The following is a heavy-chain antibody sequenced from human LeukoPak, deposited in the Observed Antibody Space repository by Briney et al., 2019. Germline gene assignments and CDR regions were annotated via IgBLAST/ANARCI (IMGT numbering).Heavy chain of an antibody. CDR1: GFTFSSYW. CDR3: ARDRRYYDSSGYYPYWYFDL. D-gene: IGHD3-22*01. CDR2: IKQDGSEK. V-gene: IGHV3-7*01. Sequence: GGSLRLSCAASGFTFSSYWMSWVRQAPGKGLEWVANIKQDGSEKYYVDSVKGRFTISRDNAKNSLYLQMNSLRAEDTAVYYCARDRRYYDSSGYYPYWYFDLWGRGTLVTVSS. J-gene: IGHJ2*01.